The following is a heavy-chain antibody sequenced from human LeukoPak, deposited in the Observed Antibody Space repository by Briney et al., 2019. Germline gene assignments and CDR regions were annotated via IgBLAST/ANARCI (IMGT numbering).Heavy chain of an antibody. CDR3: AVKMPTQSSGFDY. Sequence: SVKVSCKASGGTFSSYAISWVRQAPGQGLEWMGGIIPLFSTTNYAQKFQGRVTITTDESTNTAYMELSSLRSEDTAVFYCAVKMPTQSSGFDYWGQGTLVTVSS. V-gene: IGHV1-69*05. CDR1: GGTFSSYA. D-gene: IGHD5-24*01. J-gene: IGHJ4*02. CDR2: IIPLFSTT.